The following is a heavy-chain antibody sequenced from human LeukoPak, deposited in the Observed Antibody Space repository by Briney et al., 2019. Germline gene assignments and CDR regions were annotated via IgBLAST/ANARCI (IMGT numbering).Heavy chain of an antibody. CDR2: ISWNSGSI. Sequence: GGSLRLSCAASGFTFDDYAMHWVRQAPGKGLGWVSGISWNSGSIGYADSVKGRFTISRDNAKNSLYLQMNSLRAEDTALYYCATLTVAARTANFDYWGQGTLVTVSS. J-gene: IGHJ4*02. CDR3: ATLTVAARTANFDY. V-gene: IGHV3-9*01. D-gene: IGHD6-6*01. CDR1: GFTFDDYA.